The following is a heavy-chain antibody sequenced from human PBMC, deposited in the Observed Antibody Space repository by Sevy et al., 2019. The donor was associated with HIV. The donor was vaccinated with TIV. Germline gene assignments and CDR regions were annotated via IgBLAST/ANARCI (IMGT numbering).Heavy chain of an antibody. CDR1: RFTFKTYW. CDR3: ARDSPGYGGYSY. J-gene: IGHJ4*01. CDR2: IKEDGSAK. D-gene: IGHD1-26*01. V-gene: IGHV3-7*01. Sequence: GGYLRLSCAASRFTFKTYWMSWVRQAPGKGLEWVGNIKEDGSAKYYADSVRGRFTISIDNAKNSLYLQMSSLRVEDTAVYYCARDSPGYGGYSYWGQGTLVTVSS.